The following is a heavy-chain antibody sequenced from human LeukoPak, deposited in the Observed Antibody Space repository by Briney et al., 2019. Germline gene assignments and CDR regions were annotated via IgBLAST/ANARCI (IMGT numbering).Heavy chain of an antibody. CDR3: ARARPRAVAGRPPYFDY. CDR2: IYYSGST. CDR1: GGSISSGGYY. D-gene: IGHD6-19*01. J-gene: IGHJ4*02. Sequence: SETLSLTCTVSGGSISSGGYYWSWIRQHPGKGLEWIGYIYYSGSTYYNPSLKSRVTISVDRSKTQFSLKVTSLTAADTAVYYCARARPRAVAGRPPYFDYWGQGTLVTVSS. V-gene: IGHV4-31*03.